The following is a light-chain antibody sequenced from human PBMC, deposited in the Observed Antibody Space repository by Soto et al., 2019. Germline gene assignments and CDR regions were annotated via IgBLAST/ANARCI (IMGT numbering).Light chain of an antibody. J-gene: IGKJ1*01. V-gene: IGKV2-24*01. CDR2: KMS. CDR3: MQATHFPWT. CDR1: PSLVNSNGNTY. Sequence: DIAMSPAPLTSPVALGQPASISCRSRPSLVNSNGNTYLSWLQQSRGTPPRILIFKMSIRFSGVPYRFSGNGAGTDFTLQISRVGAEGVGVYYCMQATHFPWTFGQGAKVDIK.